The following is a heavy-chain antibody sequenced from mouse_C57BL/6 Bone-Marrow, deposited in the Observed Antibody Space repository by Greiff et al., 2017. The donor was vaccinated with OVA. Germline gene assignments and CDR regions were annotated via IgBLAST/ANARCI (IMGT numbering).Heavy chain of an antibody. CDR2: IRSKSNNYAT. CDR3: VRLGSFRAMDY. Sequence: EVKLMESGGGLVQPKGSLKLSCAASGFSFNTYAMNWVRQAPGKGLEWVARIRSKSNNYATYYADSVKDRFTISRDDSESMLYLQMNNLKTEDTAMYYCVRLGSFRAMDYWGQGTSVTVSS. J-gene: IGHJ4*01. CDR1: GFSFNTYA. D-gene: IGHD2-2*01. V-gene: IGHV10-1*01.